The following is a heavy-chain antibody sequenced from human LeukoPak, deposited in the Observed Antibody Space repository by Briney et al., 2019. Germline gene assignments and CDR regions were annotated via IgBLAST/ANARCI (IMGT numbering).Heavy chain of an antibody. CDR1: GGSISSYY. Sequence: SETLSLTCTVSGGSISSYYWSWIRQPAGKGLEWIGRIYTSGSTNYNPSLKSRVTMSVDTSKNQFSLKLSSVTAADTAVYYCARARSSSWYRDFDYWGQGTLVTVSS. D-gene: IGHD6-13*01. CDR3: ARARSSSWYRDFDY. V-gene: IGHV4-4*07. J-gene: IGHJ4*02. CDR2: IYTSGST.